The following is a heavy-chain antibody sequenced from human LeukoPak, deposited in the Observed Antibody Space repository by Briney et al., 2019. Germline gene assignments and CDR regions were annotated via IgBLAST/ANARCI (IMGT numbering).Heavy chain of an antibody. CDR3: TTAATLFDY. Sequence: GGSLKLSCAASGFTFSGSAMHWVRQASGKGREWVGRIRSKANSYATAYAASVKGRFTISRDDSKNTAYLQMNSLKTEDTAVYYCTTAATLFDYWGQGTLVTVSS. CDR1: GFTFSGSA. V-gene: IGHV3-73*01. CDR2: IRSKANSYAT. J-gene: IGHJ4*02. D-gene: IGHD2-15*01.